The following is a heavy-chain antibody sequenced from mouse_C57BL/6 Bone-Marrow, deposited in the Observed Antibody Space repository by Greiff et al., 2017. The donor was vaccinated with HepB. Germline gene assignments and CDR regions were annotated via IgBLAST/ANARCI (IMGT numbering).Heavy chain of an antibody. V-gene: IGHV1-77*01. D-gene: IGHD1-1*01. J-gene: IGHJ2*01. CDR3: EEGGPERYGSSHVGY. Sequence: QVQLQQSGAELVKPGASVKISCKASGYTFTDYYINWVKQRPGQGLEWIGKIGPGSGSTYYNEKFKGKATLTADKSSSTAYMQLSSLTSEESAVCFCEEGGPERYGSSHVGYWGEGTTLTVAS. CDR2: IGPGSGST. CDR1: GYTFTDYY.